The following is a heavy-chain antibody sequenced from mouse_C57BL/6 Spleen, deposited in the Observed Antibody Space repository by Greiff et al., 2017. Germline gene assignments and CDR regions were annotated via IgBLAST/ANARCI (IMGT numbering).Heavy chain of an antibody. D-gene: IGHD1-1*01. Sequence: QVQLQQSGAELARPGASVKMSCKASGYTFTSYTMHWVKQRPGQGLEWIGYINPSSGYTKYNQKFKDKATLTADKSPSTAYMQLSSLTSEDSAVYYCASPLYYGSSYSYAMDYWGQGTSVTVSS. CDR2: INPSSGYT. V-gene: IGHV1-4*01. J-gene: IGHJ4*01. CDR3: ASPLYYGSSYSYAMDY. CDR1: GYTFTSYT.